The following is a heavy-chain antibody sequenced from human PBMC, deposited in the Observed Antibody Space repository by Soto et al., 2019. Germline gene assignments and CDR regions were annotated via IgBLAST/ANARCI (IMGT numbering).Heavy chain of an antibody. CDR1: GFTFSSYA. D-gene: IGHD6-6*01. V-gene: IGHV3-23*01. Sequence: GGSLRLSCTASGFTFSSYAMSWVRQAPGKGLEWVSAISGSGGSTYYADSVKGRFTISRDNSKNTLYLQMNSLRAEDTAVYYCAKYSYVAARTGYYFDYWGQGTLVTVSS. CDR2: ISGSGGST. J-gene: IGHJ4*02. CDR3: AKYSYVAARTGYYFDY.